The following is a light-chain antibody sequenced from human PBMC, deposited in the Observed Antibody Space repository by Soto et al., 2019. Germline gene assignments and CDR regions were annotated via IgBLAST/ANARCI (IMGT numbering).Light chain of an antibody. J-gene: IGLJ2*01. CDR3: SSHTTSGTLI. CDR1: SSDVGGYNY. CDR2: EVN. Sequence: QSALTKPASVSGSPGQSITISCTGTSSDVGGYNYVSWYQQHPGKAPKLMIYEVNNRPSGVSNRFSGSKSGNTASLTISGLQAEDEAYYYCSSHTTSGTLIFGGGTKLTVL. V-gene: IGLV2-14*01.